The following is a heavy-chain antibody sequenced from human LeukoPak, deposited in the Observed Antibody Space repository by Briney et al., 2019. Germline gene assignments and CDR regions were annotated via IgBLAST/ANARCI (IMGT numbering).Heavy chain of an antibody. V-gene: IGHV1-69*04. CDR2: IIPIPGIV. CDR3: ATEAATALRVGDF. Sequence: ASVKVSCKASGVTFNNYTVTWVRQAPGQGLEWMGRIIPIPGIVHYAQKFQGRVTITADKSTNTGYMDLSSLTSDDTAIYFCATEAATALRVGDFWGQGTLVTVSS. J-gene: IGHJ4*02. D-gene: IGHD1-1*01. CDR1: GVTFNNYT.